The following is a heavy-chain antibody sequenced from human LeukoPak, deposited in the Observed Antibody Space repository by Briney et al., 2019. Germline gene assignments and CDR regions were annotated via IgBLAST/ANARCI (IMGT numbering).Heavy chain of an antibody. J-gene: IGHJ6*02. D-gene: IGHD6-13*01. CDR3: ARVHGAAATSNYYYYYGMDV. CDR2: INPNSGGT. Sequence: ASVKVSCKASGYTFTGYYMHWVRQAPGQGLEWMGWINPNSGGTNYAQKFQGRVTMTRDTSISTAYMELSRLRSDDTAVYYRARVHGAAATSNYYYYYGMDVWGQGTTVTVSS. V-gene: IGHV1-2*02. CDR1: GYTFTGYY.